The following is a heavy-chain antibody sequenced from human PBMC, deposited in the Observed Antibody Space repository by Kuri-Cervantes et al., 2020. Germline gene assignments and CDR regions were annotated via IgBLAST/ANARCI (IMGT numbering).Heavy chain of an antibody. V-gene: IGHV3-23*01. CDR3: AKAKGADAFDI. Sequence: GESLKISCAASGFTFSSCAMNWVRQAPGEGLEWVSVITATGDSTYDAVSVKGRFTTSRDDSKNTLYLQMNSLRAEDTAVYYCAKAKGADAFDIWGQGTMVTVSS. J-gene: IGHJ3*02. D-gene: IGHD1-26*01. CDR2: ITATGDST. CDR1: GFTFSSCA.